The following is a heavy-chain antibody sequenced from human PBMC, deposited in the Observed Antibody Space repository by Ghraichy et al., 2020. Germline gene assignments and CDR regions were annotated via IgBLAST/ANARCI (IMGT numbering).Heavy chain of an antibody. V-gene: IGHV3-30*18. CDR2: ISYDGSNK. CDR3: AKKEYNWYFDL. D-gene: IGHD6-6*01. J-gene: IGHJ2*01. Sequence: GGSLRLSCAASGFTFSSYGMHWVRQAPGKGLEWVAGISYDGSNKHYADSVKGRFTISRDNSKNTLYLQMNSLRAEDTAVYYCAKKEYNWYFDLWGRGTLVTVSS. CDR1: GFTFSSYG.